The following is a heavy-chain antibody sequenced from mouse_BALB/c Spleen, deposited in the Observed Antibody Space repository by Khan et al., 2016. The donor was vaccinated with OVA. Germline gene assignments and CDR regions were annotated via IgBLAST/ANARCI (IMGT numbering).Heavy chain of an antibody. J-gene: IGHJ2*02. CDR1: GYSITSDYA. D-gene: IGHD1-1*01. V-gene: IGHV3-2*02. Sequence: EVQLQESGPGLVKPSQSLSLTCPVTGYSITSDYAWNWIRQFPGNKMEWMGFISYSGNTKYNPSLKSRFSFTRDTSKNQFFLQLNSVTTEDTATYYCARVYGGDVDYWGQGTSLTVSS. CDR3: ARVYGGDVDY. CDR2: ISYSGNT.